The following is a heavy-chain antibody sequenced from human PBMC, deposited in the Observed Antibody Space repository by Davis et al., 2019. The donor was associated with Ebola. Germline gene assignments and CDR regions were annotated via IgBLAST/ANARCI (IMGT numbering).Heavy chain of an antibody. CDR1: GGSFSGYY. D-gene: IGHD7-27*01. CDR3: ARGCRSLGKDAFDI. J-gene: IGHJ3*02. V-gene: IGHV4-34*01. Sequence: SDTLSLTFAVYGGSFSGYYWSWIRQPPGKGLEWIGEINHSGSTNYNPSLKSRVTISVDTSKNQFPLKLSSVTAADTAVYYCARGCRSLGKDAFDIWGQGTMVTVSS. CDR2: INHSGST.